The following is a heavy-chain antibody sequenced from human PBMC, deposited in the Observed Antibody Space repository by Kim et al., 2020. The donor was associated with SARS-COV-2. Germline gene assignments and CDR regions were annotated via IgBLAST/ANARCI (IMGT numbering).Heavy chain of an antibody. V-gene: IGHV7-4-1*02. D-gene: IGHD1-1*01. Sequence: ASVKVSCKASGYTFTSYAMNWVRQAPGQGLEWMGWINTNTGNPTYAQGFTGRFVFSLDTSVSTAYLQISSLKAEDTAVYYCARDWEGRTTVGYYYYYMDVWGKGTTFTSSS. CDR1: GYTFTSYA. CDR3: ARDWEGRTTVGYYYYYMDV. J-gene: IGHJ6*03. CDR2: INTNTGNP.